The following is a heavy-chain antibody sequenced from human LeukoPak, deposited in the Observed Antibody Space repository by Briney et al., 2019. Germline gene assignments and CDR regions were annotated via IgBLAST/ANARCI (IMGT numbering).Heavy chain of an antibody. D-gene: IGHD1-7*01. CDR1: GFTFSNSW. Sequence: QPGGSLRPSCAASGFTFSNSWMHWVRQAPGKGLVWVSRINSDGSITNYADSVKGRFTISRDSAKNTLYLQLNSLRAEDTAVYYCARGGNYYFDYWGQGTLVTVSS. CDR3: ARGGNYYFDY. CDR2: INSDGSIT. V-gene: IGHV3-74*01. J-gene: IGHJ4*02.